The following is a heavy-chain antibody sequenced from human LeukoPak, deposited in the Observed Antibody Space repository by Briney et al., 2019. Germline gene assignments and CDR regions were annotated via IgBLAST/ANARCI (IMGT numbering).Heavy chain of an antibody. CDR1: GYTLTRYY. V-gene: IGHV1-2*02. CDR3: ARDRVGSGWPRPWYFEF. D-gene: IGHD6-19*01. Sequence: ASVKVSCKPSGYTLTRYYLHWVRQAPGQGLEWMGWINPNTGATIYAEKFQGRVTMTRDTSIDTAYMEMRSLRSDDTAVYYCARDRVGSGWPRPWYFEFWGQGTLITVSS. CDR2: INPNTGAT. J-gene: IGHJ4*02.